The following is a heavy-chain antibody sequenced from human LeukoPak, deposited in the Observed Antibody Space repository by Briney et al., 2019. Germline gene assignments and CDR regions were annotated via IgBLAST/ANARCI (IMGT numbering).Heavy chain of an antibody. CDR3: ARTDRTITMVRGGDLDY. V-gene: IGHV1-2*02. CDR2: LDPNSGGT. CDR1: GYTFTSYY. Sequence: ASVKVSCKASGYTFTSYYMHWVRQAPGQGLEWMGWLDPNSGGTNYAQNFQGRVTMTRDTSISTAYMELSRLRSDDTAVYYCARTDRTITMVRGGDLDYWGQGTLVTVSS. D-gene: IGHD3-10*01. J-gene: IGHJ4*02.